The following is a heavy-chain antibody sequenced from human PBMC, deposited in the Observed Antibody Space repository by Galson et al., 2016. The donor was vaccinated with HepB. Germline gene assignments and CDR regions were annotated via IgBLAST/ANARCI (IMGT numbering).Heavy chain of an antibody. J-gene: IGHJ4*02. Sequence: SLRLSCAASGFTFSSYSMNWVRQAPGKGLEWVSSTSSSSSYIYYADSVKGRFTISRDNAKNSLYLQMNSLRAEDTAVYYCARGDIVRAIFDYWGQGIVVTVSS. V-gene: IGHV3-21*01. CDR1: GFTFSSYS. D-gene: IGHD1-26*01. CDR3: ARGDIVRAIFDY. CDR2: TSSSSSYI.